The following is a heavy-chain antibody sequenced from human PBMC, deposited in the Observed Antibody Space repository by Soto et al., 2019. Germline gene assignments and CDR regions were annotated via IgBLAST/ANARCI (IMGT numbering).Heavy chain of an antibody. D-gene: IGHD2-15*01. J-gene: IGHJ4*02. Sequence: EVQLVESGGGLVQPGGSLKLSCAASGFTFSGSAMHWVRQASGKGLEWVGSIRSKANSYATAYAASVKGRFTISRDDSKHTGYLQRNSRKPESTAVYSCTGLGACSGGCGSSYFDSGGQGTLVTVPS. V-gene: IGHV3-73*01. CDR2: IRSKANSYAT. CDR3: TGLGACSGGCGSSYFDS. CDR1: GFTFSGSA.